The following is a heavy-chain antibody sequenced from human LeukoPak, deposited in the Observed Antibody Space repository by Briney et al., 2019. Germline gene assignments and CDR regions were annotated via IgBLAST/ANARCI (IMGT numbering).Heavy chain of an antibody. CDR1: GYTFTSYG. CDR2: ISAYNGNT. Sequence: GASVKVSCKASGYTFTSYGISWVRQAPGQGLEWMGWISAYNGNTNYAQKLQGRVTMTTDTSTSTAYMELRSLRSDDTAVYYCARNYDFWSGYYLGSSDYWGQGTLVTVSS. CDR3: ARNYDFWSGYYLGSSDY. D-gene: IGHD3-3*01. J-gene: IGHJ4*02. V-gene: IGHV1-18*01.